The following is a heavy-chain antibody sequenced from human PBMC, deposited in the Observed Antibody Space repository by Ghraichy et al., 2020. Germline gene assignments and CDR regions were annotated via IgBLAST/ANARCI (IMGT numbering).Heavy chain of an antibody. Sequence: GGSLRLSCAASGFTFSSYSMNWVRQAPGKGLEWVSSISSSSYIYYADSVKGRFTISRDNAKNSLYLQMNSLRAEDTAVYYCARDDEYYYGSRGYYYYGMDVWGQGTTVTVSS. V-gene: IGHV3-21*01. CDR1: GFTFSSYS. J-gene: IGHJ6*02. CDR3: ARDDEYYYGSRGYYYYGMDV. D-gene: IGHD3-10*01. CDR2: ISSSSYI.